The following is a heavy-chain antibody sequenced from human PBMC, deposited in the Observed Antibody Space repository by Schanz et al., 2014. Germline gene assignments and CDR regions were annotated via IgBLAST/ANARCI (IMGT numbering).Heavy chain of an antibody. V-gene: IGHV3-48*01. Sequence: EVQLVESGGDFVQPGGSLRLSCAASGFTFRTYSMNWVRQAPGKGLEWISYISSSSSTIYYTDSVKGRFTISRDNSKNTLYLQMNSLRAEDTAVYYCARGYSNIWSPMAYWGQGTLVAVSS. CDR1: GFTFRTYS. D-gene: IGHD6-13*01. CDR3: ARGYSNIWSPMAY. CDR2: ISSSSSTI. J-gene: IGHJ4*02.